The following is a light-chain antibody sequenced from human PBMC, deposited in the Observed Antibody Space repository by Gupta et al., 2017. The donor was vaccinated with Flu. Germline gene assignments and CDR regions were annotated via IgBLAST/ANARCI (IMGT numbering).Light chain of an antibody. CDR2: DDG. J-gene: IGLJ3*02. CDR1: NIGSRS. Sequence: SYVLTQPPSMSVAPGKTAMITCGGNNIGSRSVHWYQQRPGQAPVLVVYDDGDRPSGIPERFSGSNSGNTASLTISRVEAGDEADYYCQVWDIIADLWVFGAGTKLTVL. V-gene: IGLV3-21*03. CDR3: QVWDIIADLWV.